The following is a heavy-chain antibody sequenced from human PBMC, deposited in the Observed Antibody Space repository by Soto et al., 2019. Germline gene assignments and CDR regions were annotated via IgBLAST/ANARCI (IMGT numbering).Heavy chain of an antibody. CDR2: ISSSSSYI. CDR1: GFTFSSYS. J-gene: IGHJ6*02. D-gene: IGHD6-25*01. CDR3: ARDMGSSGTYYYYYGMDV. V-gene: IGHV3-21*01. Sequence: EVQLVESGGGLVKPGGSLRLSCAASGFTFSSYSMNWVRQAPGKGLEWVSSISSSSSYIYYADSVKGRFTISRDNAKNSLYLQMNSLRAEDTAVYYCARDMGSSGTYYYYYGMDVWGQGTTVTVSS.